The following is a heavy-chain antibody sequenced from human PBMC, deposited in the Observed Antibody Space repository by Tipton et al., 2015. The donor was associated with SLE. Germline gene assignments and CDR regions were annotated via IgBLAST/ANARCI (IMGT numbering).Heavy chain of an antibody. Sequence: TLSLTCSISGGSISDYFWSWIRQAPGKGPEWIGHMSDSGNTNYNPSLKSRATISVDTSRSQVSRGVSSATAADTANYYCVKGQEVAATNYYYHMDVWGKGTTVTVS. V-gene: IGHV4-59*01. CDR3: VKGQEVAATNYYYHMDV. CDR2: MSDSGNT. D-gene: IGHD6-19*01. J-gene: IGHJ6*03. CDR1: GGSISDYF.